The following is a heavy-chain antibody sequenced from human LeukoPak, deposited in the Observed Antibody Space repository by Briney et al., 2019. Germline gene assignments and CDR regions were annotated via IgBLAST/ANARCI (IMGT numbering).Heavy chain of an antibody. D-gene: IGHD3-10*01. CDR3: TRDTDYGSATYYFDY. CDR1: GFTFGDYA. CDR2: ISWEGDTT. Sequence: PGGSLRLSCAASGFTFGDYAMHWVRQAPGKGLEWVSLISWEGDTTYYADSVRGRFTISRDNSKNSLYLQMNSLRTEDTAFYYCTRDTDYGSATYYFDYWGQGTLVSVSS. V-gene: IGHV3-43*01. J-gene: IGHJ4*02.